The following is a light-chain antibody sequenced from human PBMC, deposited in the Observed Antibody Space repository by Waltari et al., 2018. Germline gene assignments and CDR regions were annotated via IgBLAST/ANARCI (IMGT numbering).Light chain of an antibody. CDR3: CSYAGGTSWV. V-gene: IGLV2-23*01. CDR2: EGN. Sequence: QSALTQPASVSGFYGQSITISCGDVAYFNLVSWYQQQPGKAPKVIIYEGNKRPSGLSDRFSGSKSGNTAALTISGLQADDQADYYCCSYAGGTSWVFGGGTKLTVL. J-gene: IGLJ3*02. CDR1: DVAYFNL.